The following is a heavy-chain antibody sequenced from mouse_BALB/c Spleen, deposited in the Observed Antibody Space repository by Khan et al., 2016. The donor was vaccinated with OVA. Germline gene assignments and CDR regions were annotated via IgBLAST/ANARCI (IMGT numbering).Heavy chain of an antibody. J-gene: IGHJ1*01. Sequence: EVQLQESGPGLVKPSQSLSLTCTVTGYSITSDYAWNWIRQFPGNKLEWMGYISYSGSTSYNPSLKSRISITRDTSKNQFFLQLNSVTTEDTATYYCARFATTVVADWYFDVWGAGTTVTVSS. CDR3: ARFATTVVADWYFDV. CDR1: GYSITSDYA. V-gene: IGHV3-2*02. D-gene: IGHD1-1*01. CDR2: ISYSGST.